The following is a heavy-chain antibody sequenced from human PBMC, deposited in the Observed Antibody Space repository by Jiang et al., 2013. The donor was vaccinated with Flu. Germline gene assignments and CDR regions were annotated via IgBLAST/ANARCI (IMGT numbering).Heavy chain of an antibody. CDR3: ARAKDYRLDS. J-gene: IGHJ5*01. CDR1: GGSISGSSYY. V-gene: IGHV4-39*07. D-gene: IGHD3-16*01. Sequence: PGLVKPSETLSLTCTVSGGSISGSSYYWGWIRQTPGRGLKWIGTIYYSGATYYNPSLKSRVTISVDTSKNQFSLKLSSVTAADTAVYYCARAKDYRLDSWGQGTLVTVSS. CDR2: IYYSGAT.